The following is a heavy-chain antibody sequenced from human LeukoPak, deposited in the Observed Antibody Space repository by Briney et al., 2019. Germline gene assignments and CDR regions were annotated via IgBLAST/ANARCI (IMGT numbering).Heavy chain of an antibody. J-gene: IGHJ6*02. D-gene: IGHD6-19*01. CDR1: GGSISSYY. CDR3: AREEQWLDRGYGMDV. CDR2: IYHSGST. V-gene: IGHV4-38-2*02. Sequence: SETLSLTCTVSGGSISSYYWSWIRQPPGKGLEWIGSIYHSGSTYYNPSLKSRVTISVDTSKNQFSLKLSSVTAVDTAVYYCAREEQWLDRGYGMDVWGQGTTVTVSS.